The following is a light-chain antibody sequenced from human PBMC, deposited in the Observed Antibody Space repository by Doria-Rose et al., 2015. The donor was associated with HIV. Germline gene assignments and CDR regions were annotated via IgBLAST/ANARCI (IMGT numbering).Light chain of an antibody. CDR1: QSVSSSY. J-gene: IGKJ1*01. V-gene: IGKV3-20*01. Sequence: EIVLTQSPGTLSLSPGEGATPSCRTSQSVSSSYLAWYQQKPGQAPRLLIYGASRRATGIPDRFSGSGSGTDFTLTISGLEPEDFAVYYCQHYGSSPRTFGQGTKVEIK. CDR3: QHYGSSPRT. CDR2: GAS.